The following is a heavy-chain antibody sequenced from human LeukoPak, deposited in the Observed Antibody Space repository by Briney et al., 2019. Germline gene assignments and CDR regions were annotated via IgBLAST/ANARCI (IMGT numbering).Heavy chain of an antibody. V-gene: IGHV4-34*01. CDR3: ARGTARFGVGAYGD. J-gene: IGHJ4*02. D-gene: IGHD1-26*01. CDR2: INHSGST. Sequence: SETLSLTCAVYGGSFSGYYWSWIRQPPGKGLEWIGEINHSGSTNYNPSLKSRATISVDTSKNQFSLKLSSVTAADTAVYYCARGTARFGVGAYGDWGQGTLVTVSS. CDR1: GGSFSGYY.